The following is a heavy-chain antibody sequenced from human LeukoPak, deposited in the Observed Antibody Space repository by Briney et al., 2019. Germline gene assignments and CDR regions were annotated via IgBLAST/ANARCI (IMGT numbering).Heavy chain of an antibody. CDR2: INSDGSST. V-gene: IGHV3-74*01. CDR3: ARPIVVSGKNCFDP. D-gene: IGHD6-19*01. J-gene: IGHJ5*02. CDR1: GFTFSSSW. Sequence: PGGSLRLSCAASGFTFSSSWMHWVRQAPGKGLVWVSHINSDGSSTNYADSVKGRFTISRDNAKNTLYLQMNCLRAEDTAVYYCARPIVVSGKNCFDPWGQGTPVTVSS.